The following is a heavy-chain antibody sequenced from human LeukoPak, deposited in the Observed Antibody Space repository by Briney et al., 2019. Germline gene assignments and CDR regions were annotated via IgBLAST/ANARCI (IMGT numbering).Heavy chain of an antibody. CDR1: GGSFSGYY. D-gene: IGHD1-26*01. V-gene: IGHV4-34*01. J-gene: IGHJ4*02. Sequence: SETLSLTCAVYGGSFSGYYWSWIRQPPGKGLEWIGEINHSGSTNYNPSLKSRVTISVDTSKNQFSLKLSSVTAADTAVYYCARLLIGSFDFDYWGQGTLVTVSS. CDR2: INHSGST. CDR3: ARLLIGSFDFDY.